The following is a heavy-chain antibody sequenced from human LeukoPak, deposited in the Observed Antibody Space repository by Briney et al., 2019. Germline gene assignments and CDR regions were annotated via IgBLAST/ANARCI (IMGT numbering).Heavy chain of an antibody. J-gene: IGHJ4*02. CDR2: ISWNRGSI. CDR3: AKDATGLVGPFDY. CDR1: GFTFDDYA. Sequence: GGSLRLSCAASGFTFDDYAMHWVRQAPGKGLEWVSGISWNRGSIGYADSVKGRFTISRDNAKNSLYLQMNSLRAEDTALYYCAKDATGLVGPFDYWGQGTLVTVSS. V-gene: IGHV3-9*01. D-gene: IGHD6-19*01.